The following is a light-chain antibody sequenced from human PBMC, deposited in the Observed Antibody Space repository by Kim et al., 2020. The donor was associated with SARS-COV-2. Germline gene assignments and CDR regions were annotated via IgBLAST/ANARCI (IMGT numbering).Light chain of an antibody. J-gene: IGKJ2*01. CDR1: QSVSSTY. CDR2: GAS. CDR3: QHYGTSLYT. Sequence: LSPGERATRSCRASQSVSSTYVAWYQQKPGQAPRLLIYGASSRAAGVPDRISGSGSGTDFTLTISRLEPEDFAVYYCQHYGTSLYTFGPGTKLEI. V-gene: IGKV3-20*01.